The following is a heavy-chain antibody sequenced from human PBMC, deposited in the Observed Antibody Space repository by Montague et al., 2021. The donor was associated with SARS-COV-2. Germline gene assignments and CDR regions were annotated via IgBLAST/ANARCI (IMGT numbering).Heavy chain of an antibody. V-gene: IGHV4-4*02. CDR3: ARGWNYDY. Sequence: SETLSLTCAVSGGSISSSNWWSWVRQPPGKGLEWIGEIYHSGSTNYNPSLKGRVTISVGKSKNQFSLKLSSVTAADTAVYYCARGWNYDYWGQGTLVTVSS. CDR2: IYHSGST. CDR1: GGSISSSNW. J-gene: IGHJ4*02. D-gene: IGHD1-7*01.